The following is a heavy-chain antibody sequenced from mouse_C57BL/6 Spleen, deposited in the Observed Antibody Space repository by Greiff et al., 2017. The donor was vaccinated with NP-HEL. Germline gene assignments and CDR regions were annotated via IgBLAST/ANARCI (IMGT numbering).Heavy chain of an antibody. J-gene: IGHJ4*01. D-gene: IGHD2-10*01. CDR2: INPNNGGT. CDR3: ARRTLHNAMDY. CDR1: GYTFTDYN. V-gene: IGHV1-18*01. Sequence: EVKLVESGPELVKPGASVKIPCKASGYTFTDYNMDWVKQSHGKSLEWIGDINPNNGGTIYNQKFKGKATLTVDKSSSTAYMELRSLTSEDTADYYCARRTLHNAMDYWGQGTSVTVSS.